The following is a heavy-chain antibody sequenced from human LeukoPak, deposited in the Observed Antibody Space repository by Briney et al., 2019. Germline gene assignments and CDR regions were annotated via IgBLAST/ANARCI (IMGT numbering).Heavy chain of an antibody. CDR3: AKESRGSGGGGCYPLDY. CDR1: GFTFSNYG. CDR2: IRYDGSNN. J-gene: IGHJ4*02. Sequence: GGSLRLSCAASGFTFSNYGMSWARQAPGKGLEWVAFIRYDGSNNYYADSVKGRFTISRDNSKNTLYLQMNSLRVEDTAVYYCAKESRGSGGGGCYPLDYWGQGTLVTVSS. V-gene: IGHV3-30*02. D-gene: IGHD2-15*01.